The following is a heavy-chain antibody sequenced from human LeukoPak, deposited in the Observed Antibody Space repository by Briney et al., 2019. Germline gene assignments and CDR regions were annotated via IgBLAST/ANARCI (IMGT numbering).Heavy chain of an antibody. CDR2: ISGSGGST. CDR3: AKGGARPKITMVRGAKDYYYGMDV. V-gene: IGHV3-23*01. J-gene: IGHJ6*04. Sequence: GGSLRLSCAASGFTFSSYAMSWVRQAPGKGLEWVSAISGSGGSTYYADSVKGRFTISRDNSKNTLYLQMNSLRAEDTAVYYCAKGGARPKITMVRGAKDYYYGMDVWGEGTTVTVSS. CDR1: GFTFSSYA. D-gene: IGHD3-10*01.